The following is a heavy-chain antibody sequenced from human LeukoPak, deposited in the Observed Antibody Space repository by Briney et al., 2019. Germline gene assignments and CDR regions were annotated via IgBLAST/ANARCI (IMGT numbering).Heavy chain of an antibody. CDR3: ARDSGIAAGFDP. D-gene: IGHD6-13*01. Sequence: ASVKVSCKASGYTFTNYYIHWVRQAPGQGLEWMGWINPNSGGTNNAQKFQGRVTMTTDTSISTAYMELSRLRSDDTAVYYCARDSGIAAGFDPWGQGTLVTVSS. CDR2: INPNSGGT. CDR1: GYTFTNYY. J-gene: IGHJ5*02. V-gene: IGHV1-2*02.